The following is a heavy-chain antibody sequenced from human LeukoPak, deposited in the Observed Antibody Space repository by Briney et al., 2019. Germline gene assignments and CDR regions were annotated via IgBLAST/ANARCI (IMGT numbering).Heavy chain of an antibody. CDR3: ARARDYGDYVLIDAFDI. V-gene: IGHV1-18*01. CDR1: GYTFTSYG. J-gene: IGHJ3*02. D-gene: IGHD4-17*01. CDR2: ISAYNGNT. Sequence: GTSVKVSCKASGYTFTSYGISWVRQAPGQGLEWMGWISAYNGNTNYAQKLQGRVTMTIDTSTSTAYMELRSLRSDDTAVYYCARARDYGDYVLIDAFDIWGQGTMVTVSS.